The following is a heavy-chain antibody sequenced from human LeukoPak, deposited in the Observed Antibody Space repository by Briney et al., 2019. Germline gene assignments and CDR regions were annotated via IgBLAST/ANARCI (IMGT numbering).Heavy chain of an antibody. CDR2: ISSSSTI. CDR1: GFTFSSYS. CDR3: ARDPYSGGYGAYYYYYMDV. Sequence: GGSLRLSCAASGFTFSSYSMNWVRQAPGKGLEWVSYISSSSTIYYADSVKGRFTISRDNGKNSLYLQMNSLRAEDTAVYYCARDPYSGGYGAYYYYYMDVWGKGTTVTVSS. D-gene: IGHD6-19*01. V-gene: IGHV3-48*01. J-gene: IGHJ6*03.